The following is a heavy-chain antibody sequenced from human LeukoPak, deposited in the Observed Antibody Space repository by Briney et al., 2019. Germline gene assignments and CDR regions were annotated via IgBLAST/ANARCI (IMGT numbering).Heavy chain of an antibody. V-gene: IGHV3-23*01. J-gene: IGHJ4*02. CDR1: GFTFSSYA. D-gene: IGHD2-8*01. Sequence: PGGSLRLSCAASGFTFSSYAMSWVRQAPGKGLEWVSAISGSGGSTYYADSVKGRFTISRGNSKNTLYLQMNSLRAEDTAVYYCARETYGRYYFDYWGQGTLVTVSS. CDR2: ISGSGGST. CDR3: ARETYGRYYFDY.